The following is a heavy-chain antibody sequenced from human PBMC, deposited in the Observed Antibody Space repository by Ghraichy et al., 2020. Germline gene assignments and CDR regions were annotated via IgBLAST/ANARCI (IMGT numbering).Heavy chain of an antibody. D-gene: IGHD6-13*01. CDR1: GFTFSTYW. Sequence: GGSLRLSCEASGFTFSTYWVTWVRQAPGRGLEWLANIKGDGTERYYADSLKGRFTISRDNAKNSLFLQMDSLRAEYTAVYYCARDSRDRPAVGTFDYWGQGTLVTVSS. J-gene: IGHJ4*02. CDR2: IKGDGTER. CDR3: ARDSRDRPAVGTFDY. V-gene: IGHV3-7*03.